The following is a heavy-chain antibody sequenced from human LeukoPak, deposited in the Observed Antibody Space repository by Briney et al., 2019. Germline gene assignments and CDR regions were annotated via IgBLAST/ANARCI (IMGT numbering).Heavy chain of an antibody. V-gene: IGHV4-59*12. CDR2: IYYSGST. CDR3: AREYYDILTGYQRFDY. J-gene: IGHJ4*02. CDR1: GGSISSYY. D-gene: IGHD3-9*01. Sequence: SETLSLTCTVSGGSISSYYWSWIRQPPGKGLEWIGYIYYSGSTNYNPSLKSRVTMSVDTSKNQFSLKLSSVTAADTAVYYCAREYYDILTGYQRFDYWGQGTLVTVSS.